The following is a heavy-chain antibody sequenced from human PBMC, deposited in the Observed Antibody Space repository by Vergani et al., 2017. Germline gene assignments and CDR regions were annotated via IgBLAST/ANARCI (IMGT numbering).Heavy chain of an antibody. V-gene: IGHV4-4*07. D-gene: IGHD3-16*01. J-gene: IGHJ6*02. Sequence: QVQLQESGPGLVKPSETLSLTCTVSGGSISSYYWSWIRQPAGKGLEWIGRIYTSGSTNYNPSLKSRVTMSVDTSKNQFSLKLSSVSAADTAVYYCARHKSKGDDYYYGMDVWGQGTTVTVSS. CDR1: GGSISSYY. CDR3: ARHKSKGDDYYYGMDV. CDR2: IYTSGST.